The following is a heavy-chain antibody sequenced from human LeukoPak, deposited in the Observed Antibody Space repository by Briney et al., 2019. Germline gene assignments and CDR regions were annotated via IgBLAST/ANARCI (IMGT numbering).Heavy chain of an antibody. J-gene: IGHJ4*02. CDR3: ARAGYYYDSSGYFDY. CDR2: IYSGGST. Sequence: GGSLRLSCAASGFTFSSYAMSWVRQAPGKGLEWVSVIYSGGSTYYADSVKGRFTISRDNSKNTLYLQMNSLRAEDTAVYYCARAGYYYDSSGYFDYWGQGTLVTVSS. V-gene: IGHV3-66*01. D-gene: IGHD3-22*01. CDR1: GFTFSSYA.